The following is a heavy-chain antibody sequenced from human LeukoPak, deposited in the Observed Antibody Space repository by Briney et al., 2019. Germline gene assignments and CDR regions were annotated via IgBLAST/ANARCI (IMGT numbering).Heavy chain of an antibody. V-gene: IGHV4-4*07. CDR1: GGSISSYY. Sequence: SETLSLTCTVSGGSISSYYWSWIRQPAGKGLEWIGRIYTSGSTNYNPSLKSRVSMSVDTPKNQFSLKLSSVTAADTAVYYCARDRPGGYEVVWFDPWGQGTLVTVSS. J-gene: IGHJ5*02. CDR2: IYTSGST. D-gene: IGHD5-12*01. CDR3: ARDRPGGYEVVWFDP.